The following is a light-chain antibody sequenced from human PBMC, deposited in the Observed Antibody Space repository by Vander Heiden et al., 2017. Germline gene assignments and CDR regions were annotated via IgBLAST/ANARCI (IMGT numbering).Light chain of an antibody. Sequence: QSVLTQPPSASGNPGKGVTISCSGTSSNIGGNFVYWYQQLPETAPKVLIFKNNQRPSGVPDRFSGSKSGTSGSLAISGLRSEDEADYYCATWDESLSAVVFGGGTKLTVL. CDR3: ATWDESLSAVV. CDR2: KNN. CDR1: SSNIGGNF. V-gene: IGLV1-47*01. J-gene: IGLJ2*01.